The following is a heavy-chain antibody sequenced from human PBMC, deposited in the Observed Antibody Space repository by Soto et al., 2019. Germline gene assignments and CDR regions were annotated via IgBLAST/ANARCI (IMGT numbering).Heavy chain of an antibody. D-gene: IGHD6-13*01. V-gene: IGHV4-30-4*01. J-gene: IGHJ6*02. CDR3: ARVPESHPRDSSWHYYYGMDV. CDR1: GGSISGGGYC. Sequence: SQMLCVRYTVAGGSISGGGYCWSWISQPPGKGLEWIGYIYYSGSTYYNPSLKSRVTISVDTSKNQFSLKLSSVTAADTAVYYCARVPESHPRDSSWHYYYGMDVWGQGTTVTVSS. CDR2: IYYSGST.